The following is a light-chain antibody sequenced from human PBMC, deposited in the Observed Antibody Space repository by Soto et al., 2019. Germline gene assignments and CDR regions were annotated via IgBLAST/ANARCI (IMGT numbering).Light chain of an antibody. CDR2: GNS. CDR3: QSYDSSLSAYV. V-gene: IGLV1-40*01. Sequence: QPVLTQPPSVSGAPGQRVTISCTGSSSNIGAGYDVHWYQQLPGTAPKLLIYGNSNRPSGVPDRFSGSKSGTSASXAITGLQAEDEADYYCQSYDSSLSAYVFGTGTKVTVL. J-gene: IGLJ1*01. CDR1: SSNIGAGYD.